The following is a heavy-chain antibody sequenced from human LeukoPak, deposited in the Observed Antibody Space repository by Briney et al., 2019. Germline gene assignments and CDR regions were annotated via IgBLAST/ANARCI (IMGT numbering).Heavy chain of an antibody. CDR2: IRYDGSNK. CDR1: GFTFSSYA. CDR3: AKDFGGLLWFGELFPSYYFDY. D-gene: IGHD3-10*01. J-gene: IGHJ4*02. Sequence: GGSLRLSCAASGFTFSSYAMNWVRQAPGKGLEWVAFIRYDGSNKYYADSVKGRFTISRDNSKNTLYLQMNSLRAEDTAVYYCAKDFGGLLWFGELFPSYYFDYWGQGTLVTVSS. V-gene: IGHV3-30*02.